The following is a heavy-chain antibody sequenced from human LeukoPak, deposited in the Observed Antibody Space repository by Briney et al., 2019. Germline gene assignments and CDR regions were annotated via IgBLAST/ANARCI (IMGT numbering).Heavy chain of an antibody. Sequence: ASVKVSCKASGYTFTSYDINWVRQAPGQGLEWMGRMNPNSGNTGYAQKFQGRVTMTRNTSISTAYMELSSLRSEDTAVYYCARGGWSGFYYGMDVWGQGTTVTVSS. V-gene: IGHV1-8*01. CDR2: MNPNSGNT. D-gene: IGHD3-3*01. CDR1: GYTFTSYD. CDR3: ARGGWSGFYYGMDV. J-gene: IGHJ6*02.